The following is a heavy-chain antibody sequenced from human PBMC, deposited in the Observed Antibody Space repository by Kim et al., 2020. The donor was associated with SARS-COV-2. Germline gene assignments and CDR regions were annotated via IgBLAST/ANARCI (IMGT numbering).Heavy chain of an antibody. CDR1: GFTFDDYA. CDR2: ISWNSGSI. D-gene: IGHD3-9*01. V-gene: IGHV3-9*01. J-gene: IGHJ6*02. CDR3: AKDFERRAHYDILTGYYTRRRYYYGMDV. Sequence: GGSLRLSCAASGFTFDDYAMHWVRQAPGKGLEWVSGISWNSGSIGYADSVKGRFTISRDNAKNSLYLQMNSLRAEDTALYYCAKDFERRAHYDILTGYYTRRRYYYGMDVWGQGTTVTVSS.